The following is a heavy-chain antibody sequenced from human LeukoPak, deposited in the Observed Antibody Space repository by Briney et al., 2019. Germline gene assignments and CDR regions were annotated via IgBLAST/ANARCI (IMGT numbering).Heavy chain of an antibody. CDR2: VNHSGST. CDR1: GGSFSGYY. CDR3: ARDRLLYGQQLGAIDY. V-gene: IGHV4-34*01. Sequence: SETLSLTCAVYGGSFSGYYWSWIRQPPGKGLGWIGEVNHSGSTNYNPSLKSRLTISVDTSKNQFSLRLSSVTAADTAVYYCARDRLLYGQQLGAIDYWGQGTLVTVSS. D-gene: IGHD6-13*01. J-gene: IGHJ4*02.